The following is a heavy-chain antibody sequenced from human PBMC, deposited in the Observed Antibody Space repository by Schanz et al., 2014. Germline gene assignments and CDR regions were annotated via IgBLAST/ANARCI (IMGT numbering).Heavy chain of an antibody. V-gene: IGHV1-69*02. CDR2: IIPILGIA. CDR3: ATLDYADSVS. J-gene: IGHJ5*02. CDR1: GGTFSSYA. D-gene: IGHD4-17*01. Sequence: QVQLVQSGAEVKKPGSPVKVSCKSSGGTFSSYAISWVRQAPGQGLEWMGRIIPILGIATYAQKFQGRVTITADKSTTTAYMELNSLNSDDTAVYYCATLDYADSVSWGQGTLVTVSS.